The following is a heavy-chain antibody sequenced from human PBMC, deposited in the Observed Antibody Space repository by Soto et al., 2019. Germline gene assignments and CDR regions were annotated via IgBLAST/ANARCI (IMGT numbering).Heavy chain of an antibody. CDR1: GFTFSSYG. V-gene: IGHV3-30*03. D-gene: IGHD1-26*01. CDR3: XXXXXXXGSYYDY. J-gene: IGHJ4*02. Sequence: QVQLVESGGGVVQPGRSLRLSCAASGFTFSSYGMHWVRQAPGKGLEWVAIISYDGSNTYYADSVKGRFTISRDNXXXXXXXXXXXXXXXXXXXXXXXXXXXXXGSYYDYWGQGTLVTVSS. CDR2: ISYDGSNT.